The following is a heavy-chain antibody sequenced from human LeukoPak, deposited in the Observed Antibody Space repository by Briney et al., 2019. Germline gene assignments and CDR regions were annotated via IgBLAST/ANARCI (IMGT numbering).Heavy chain of an antibody. CDR3: AKDFYYGSGRPKYYFDY. CDR1: GFTFDDYA. V-gene: IGHV3-9*01. Sequence: GGSLRLSCAASGFTFDDYAMHWVRQAPGKGLEWVSCISWNSGSIGYADSVKGRFTISRDNAKNSLYLQMNSLRAEDTALYYCAKDFYYGSGRPKYYFDYWGQGTLVTVSS. J-gene: IGHJ4*02. CDR2: ISWNSGSI. D-gene: IGHD3-10*01.